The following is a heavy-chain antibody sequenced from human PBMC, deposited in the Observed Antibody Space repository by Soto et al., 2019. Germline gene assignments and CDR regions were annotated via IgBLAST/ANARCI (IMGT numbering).Heavy chain of an antibody. CDR1: GFTFSGHA. J-gene: IGHJ4*02. D-gene: IGHD3-3*01. Sequence: EVQVLQSGGGLGQPGGSLRLSCAASGFTFSGHAMSWARQAPGKGLEWVSTVSASGGSTYYADSVEGRFTISRDNSKNSLYLQMDSLRAEDTAVYYCAKMRTGITTPRGSFEYWGQGTAVTVSS. CDR2: VSASGGST. CDR3: AKMRTGITTPRGSFEY. V-gene: IGHV3-23*01.